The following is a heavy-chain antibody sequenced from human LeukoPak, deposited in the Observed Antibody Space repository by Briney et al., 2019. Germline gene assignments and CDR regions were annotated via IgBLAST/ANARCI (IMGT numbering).Heavy chain of an antibody. J-gene: IGHJ4*02. Sequence: SETLSLTCTVSGGSISSYYWSWIRQPPGKGLEWIGYIYTSGSTNYNPSLKSRVTISVDTSKNQFSLKLSSVTAADTAVYYCARGDSGAGQQLGGGYYFDYWGQGTLVTVSS. CDR3: ARGDSGAGQQLGGGYYFDY. V-gene: IGHV4-4*09. CDR1: GGSISSYY. CDR2: IYTSGST. D-gene: IGHD6-13*01.